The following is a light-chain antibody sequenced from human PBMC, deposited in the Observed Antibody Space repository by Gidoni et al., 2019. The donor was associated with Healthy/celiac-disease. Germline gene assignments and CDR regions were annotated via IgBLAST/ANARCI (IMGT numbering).Light chain of an antibody. Sequence: QSALTQPPSASGSPGQAVTISCTGTSSDVGGYNYVSLYPQHPGKAPKLMIYEVSKRPSGVPDRFSGSKSGNTASLTVSGLQAEDEADYYCSSYAGSNNVFGTGTKVTVL. CDR3: SSYAGSNNV. CDR2: EVS. J-gene: IGLJ1*01. CDR1: SSDVGGYNY. V-gene: IGLV2-8*01.